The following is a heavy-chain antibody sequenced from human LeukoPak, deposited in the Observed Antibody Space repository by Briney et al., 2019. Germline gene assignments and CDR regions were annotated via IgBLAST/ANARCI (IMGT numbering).Heavy chain of an antibody. CDR1: GGSFSGYY. J-gene: IGHJ5*02. D-gene: IGHD2-2*01. CDR2: INHSGST. Sequence: SETLSVTCAVYGGSFSGYYWSWIRQPPGNGLEWIGEINHSGSTNYNPSLKSRVTISVDTSKNQFSLKLSSVTAADTAVYYCARGGELVVPAAIYAWFDPWGQGTLVTVSS. V-gene: IGHV4-34*01. CDR3: ARGGELVVPAAIYAWFDP.